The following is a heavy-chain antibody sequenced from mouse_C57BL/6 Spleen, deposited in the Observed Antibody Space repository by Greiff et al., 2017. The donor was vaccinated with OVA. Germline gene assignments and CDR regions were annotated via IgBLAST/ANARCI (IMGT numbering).Heavy chain of an antibody. CDR3: ARDGVTGFDY. V-gene: IGHV3-6*01. J-gene: IGHJ2*01. Sequence: EVQLQQSGPGLVKPSQSLSLTCSVTGYSITSGYYWNWIRQLPGNKLEWMGYISYDGSNNYNPSLKNRISITRDTSKNQFCLKLNSVTTEDTATYYCARDGVTGFDYWGQGTTLTVST. CDR1: GYSITSGYY. D-gene: IGHD2-2*01. CDR2: ISYDGSN.